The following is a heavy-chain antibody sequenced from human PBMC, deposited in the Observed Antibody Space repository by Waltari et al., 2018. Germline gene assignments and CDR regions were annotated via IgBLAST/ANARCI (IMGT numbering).Heavy chain of an antibody. CDR1: GASFSGYY. V-gene: IGHV4-34*01. D-gene: IGHD3-22*01. CDR3: ARTPLSTVVTYFDY. CDR2: STHDGST. Sequence: QVQLQQGGAGLLKPSETLSLTCTVYGASFSGYYWGWIRQPPGKGLEWIGESTHDGSTNYNPSLKSRVTISVDTSKSQFSLRLRSVTASDTAVYYCARTPLSTVVTYFDYWGQGTLVTVSS. J-gene: IGHJ4*02.